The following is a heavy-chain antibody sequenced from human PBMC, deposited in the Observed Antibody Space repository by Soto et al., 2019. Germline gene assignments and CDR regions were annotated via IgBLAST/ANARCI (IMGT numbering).Heavy chain of an antibody. CDR2: MNPNSGST. V-gene: IGHV1-8*01. Sequence: QVQLVQSGAEVKKPGASVKVSCKASGYSFTSYDVNWVRQASGQGLEWMGWMNPNSGSTVIAQKFQGRVTMTRDSSISTAYMELSSLRPDDSAIYYCARVSFNALLRFPFDPWGQGTEVTVSS. J-gene: IGHJ5*02. CDR1: GYSFTSYD. D-gene: IGHD5-12*01. CDR3: ARVSFNALLRFPFDP.